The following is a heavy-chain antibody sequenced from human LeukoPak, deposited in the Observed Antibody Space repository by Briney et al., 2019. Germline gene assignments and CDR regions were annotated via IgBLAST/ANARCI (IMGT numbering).Heavy chain of an antibody. CDR3: ARSIAAAGTWWFDP. Sequence: ASVKVSCKASGGTFSSYAISWVRQAPGQGLEWMGGIIPIFGTANYAQKFQGRVTITADKSTSTAYMELRSLRSDDTAVYYCARSIAAAGTWWFDPWGQGTLVTVSS. CDR2: IIPIFGTA. V-gene: IGHV1-69*06. D-gene: IGHD6-13*01. J-gene: IGHJ5*02. CDR1: GGTFSSYA.